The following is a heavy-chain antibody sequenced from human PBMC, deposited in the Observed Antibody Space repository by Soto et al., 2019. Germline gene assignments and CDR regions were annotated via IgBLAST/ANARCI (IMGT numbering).Heavy chain of an antibody. J-gene: IGHJ4*02. Sequence: EVQLVESGGGLVKPGGSLRLSCAASGFTFSNAWMNWVRQAPGQGLEWVGRIKSKTDGGTTDYAAPVKGRFTISRDDSKNTLYLQMNSLKTEDTAVYYCTPPPDFGEKVYWGQGTLVTVSS. CDR1: GFTFSNAW. D-gene: IGHD3-10*01. V-gene: IGHV3-15*07. CDR3: TPPPDFGEKVY. CDR2: IKSKTDGGTT.